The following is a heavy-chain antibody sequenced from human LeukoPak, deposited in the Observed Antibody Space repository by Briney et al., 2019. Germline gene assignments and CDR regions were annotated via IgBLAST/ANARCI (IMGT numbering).Heavy chain of an antibody. V-gene: IGHV3-30*04. CDR3: AKGSSEGRHYFDY. CDR2: ISSDGSNE. CDR1: GFIFSRNA. J-gene: IGHJ4*02. Sequence: GGSLRLSCVASGFIFSRNAMHWVRQAPGMGLEWVAVISSDGSNEHYADSVKGRFTISRDNSKNTLYLQMNTLRAEDTAVYYCAKGSSEGRHYFDYWGQGTLVTVSS. D-gene: IGHD3-10*01.